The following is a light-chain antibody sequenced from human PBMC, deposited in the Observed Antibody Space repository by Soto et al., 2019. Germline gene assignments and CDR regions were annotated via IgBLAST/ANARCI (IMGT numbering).Light chain of an antibody. J-gene: IGLJ1*01. CDR1: SSNIGAGYD. Sequence: QSVLTQPPSVSGAPGQRVTISCTGSSSNIGAGYDVHWYQQLPGTAPKLLIYGNSNRPSGVPDRFSGSKSGTSASLAITGLQDEDEAAYYFQSYASSLSGFVFGTGTKLTVL. CDR2: GNS. V-gene: IGLV1-40*01. CDR3: QSYASSLSGFV.